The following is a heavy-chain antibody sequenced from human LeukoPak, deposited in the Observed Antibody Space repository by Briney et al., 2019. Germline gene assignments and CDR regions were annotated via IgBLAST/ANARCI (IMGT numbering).Heavy chain of an antibody. J-gene: IGHJ4*02. CDR1: GFTFDDYA. D-gene: IGHD6-6*01. CDR3: AKDRDSSSAGLDY. V-gene: IGHV3-9*01. Sequence: GRSLRLSCAAFGFTFDDYAMHWVRQAPGKGLEWVSGISWNSGSIGYADSAKGRFTISRDNAKNSLYLQMNSLRAEDTALYYCAKDRDSSSAGLDYWGQGTLVTVSS. CDR2: ISWNSGSI.